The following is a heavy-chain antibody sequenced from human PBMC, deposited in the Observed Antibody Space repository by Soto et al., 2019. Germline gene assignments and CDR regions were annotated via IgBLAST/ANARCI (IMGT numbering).Heavy chain of an antibody. V-gene: IGHV3-30-3*01. J-gene: IGHJ6*02. D-gene: IGHD3-10*01. CDR3: ARELLYGSGSRNFHYYGMDV. Sequence: GGSLRLSCVASGFTFSNYAMNWVRQAPGKGLEWVAVISYDGSNKYYADSVKGRITISRDNSRNTLYLQMNRLRAEDTGVYYCARELLYGSGSRNFHYYGMDVWGQGTTVTVSS. CDR2: ISYDGSNK. CDR1: GFTFSNYA.